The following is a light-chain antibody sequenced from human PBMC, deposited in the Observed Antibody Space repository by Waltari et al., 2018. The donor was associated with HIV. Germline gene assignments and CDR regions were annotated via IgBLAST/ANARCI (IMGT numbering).Light chain of an antibody. CDR1: SSTIGSNY. CDR3: AAWDDSLRGVV. CDR2: RNN. V-gene: IGLV1-47*01. Sequence: QSVLTQPPSASGTPGQRVTISCSGSSSTIGSNYVYWYQQLPGRAPKLLIDRNNQRPAGVPDRFSGSKSGTSASLAISGLRSDGEADYYCAAWDDSLRGVVFGGGAKLTVL. J-gene: IGLJ2*01.